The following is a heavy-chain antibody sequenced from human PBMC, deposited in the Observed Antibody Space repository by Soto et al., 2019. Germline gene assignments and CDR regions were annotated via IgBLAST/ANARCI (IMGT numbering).Heavy chain of an antibody. CDR1: GGSISSSSYY. CDR3: ATQEVGGSYVYTFDP. V-gene: IGHV4-39*02. J-gene: IGHJ5*02. Sequence: QLQLQESGPGLVKPSETLSPTCTVSGGSISSSSYYWGWIRQPPGKGLEWIGSIYYSGSTYYNPSLKSRVTISVDTSKNHFSLKLSSVTAADTAVYYCATQEVGGSYVYTFDPWGQGTLVTVSS. D-gene: IGHD1-26*01. CDR2: IYYSGST.